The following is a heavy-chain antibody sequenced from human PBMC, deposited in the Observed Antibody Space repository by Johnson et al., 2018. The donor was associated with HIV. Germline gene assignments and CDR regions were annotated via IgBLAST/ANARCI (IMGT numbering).Heavy chain of an antibody. V-gene: IGHV3-64*01. CDR3: AREETTAPAAFDI. Sequence: APGKGLEYVSAISSNGGSTYYANSVKGRFTISRDNSKNTLYLQMGNLRADDMAVYYCAREETTAPAAFDIWGQGTMVTVSS. J-gene: IGHJ3*02. D-gene: IGHD4-17*01. CDR2: ISSNGGST.